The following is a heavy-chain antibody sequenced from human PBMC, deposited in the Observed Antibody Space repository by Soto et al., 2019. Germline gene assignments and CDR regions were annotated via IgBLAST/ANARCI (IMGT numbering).Heavy chain of an antibody. J-gene: IGHJ5*02. CDR1: GFTFNTYA. CDR3: AKDKSAGAPAWFDP. CDR2: ISASGNST. Sequence: GSLILSCAASGFTFNTYALSWVRQAPGKGLEWVADISASGNSTYYADSVKGRFTISRDNSKNTLYLQMNSLRAEDTALYYCAKDKSAGAPAWFDPWGQGTLVTVSS. D-gene: IGHD6-13*01. V-gene: IGHV3-23*01.